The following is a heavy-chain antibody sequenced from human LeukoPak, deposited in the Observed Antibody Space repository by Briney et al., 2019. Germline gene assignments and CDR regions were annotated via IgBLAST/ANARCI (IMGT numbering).Heavy chain of an antibody. D-gene: IGHD3-22*01. CDR3: ARRVYYDIKRMNWFDP. J-gene: IGHJ5*02. CDR1: GGSISSYY. V-gene: IGHV4-59*12. Sequence: KPSETLSLTCTVSGGSISSYYWSWIRQPPGKGLEWIGYIYYSGSTNYNPSLKSRVTISVDTSKNQFSLKLSSVTAADTAVYYCARRVYYDIKRMNWFDPWGQGTLVTVSS. CDR2: IYYSGST.